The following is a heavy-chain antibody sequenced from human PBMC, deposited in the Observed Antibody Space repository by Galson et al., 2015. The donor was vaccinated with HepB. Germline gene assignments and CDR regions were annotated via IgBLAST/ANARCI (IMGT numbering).Heavy chain of an antibody. CDR1: GFTFSSYA. CDR2: ISSNGGST. Sequence: SLRLSCAASGFTFSSYAMHWVRQAPGKGLEYVSAISSNGGSTYYADSVKGRFTISRDNSKNTLYLQMSSLRAEDTAVYYCVRSIVGATGYFDYWGQGTLVTVSS. V-gene: IGHV3-64D*06. CDR3: VRSIVGATGYFDY. J-gene: IGHJ4*02. D-gene: IGHD1-26*01.